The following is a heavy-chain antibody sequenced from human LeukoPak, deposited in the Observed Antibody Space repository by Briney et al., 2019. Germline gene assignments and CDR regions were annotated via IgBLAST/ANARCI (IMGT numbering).Heavy chain of an antibody. D-gene: IGHD6-13*01. Sequence: GGSLRLSCAASGFTVSSNYMSWVRQAPGTGLEWVAVIYFGGSTYYADSVQVRFTISRDNSKNTLYLQMNSLRGEDTAVYYCARDQGIASAGWGYFDYWGRGTLVTVSS. V-gene: IGHV3-53*01. CDR2: IYFGGST. J-gene: IGHJ4*02. CDR1: GFTVSSNY. CDR3: ARDQGIASAGWGYFDY.